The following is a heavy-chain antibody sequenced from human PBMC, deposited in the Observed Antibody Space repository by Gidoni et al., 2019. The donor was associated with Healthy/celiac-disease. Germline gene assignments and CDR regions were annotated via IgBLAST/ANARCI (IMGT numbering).Heavy chain of an antibody. D-gene: IGHD6-13*01. Sequence: QVQLQESGPGLVKPSQTLSLPCPVPGGSISSVGYYWSWIRQHPGKGLEWIGYIYYSGSTYYNPSLKSRVTISVDTSKNHFSLKLSSVTAADTAVYYCARAHYPPHSSSWSYFDYWGQGTLVTVSS. J-gene: IGHJ4*02. V-gene: IGHV4-31*03. CDR3: ARAHYPPHSSSWSYFDY. CDR2: IYYSGST. CDR1: GGSISSVGYY.